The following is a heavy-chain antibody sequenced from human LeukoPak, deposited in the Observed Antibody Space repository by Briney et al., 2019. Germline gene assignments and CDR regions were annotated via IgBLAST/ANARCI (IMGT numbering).Heavy chain of an antibody. CDR1: GLIFSNYA. Sequence: GGSLRLSCAASGLIFSNYAMSWVRQAPGKGLEWVSLISGSGGATYYADSVKGRFTISRDNSKNTVYLQINSLRADDTAVYYCAKGSGGSGSYSKYYFDYWGQGTLVTVSS. CDR2: ISGSGGAT. J-gene: IGHJ4*02. D-gene: IGHD3-10*01. V-gene: IGHV3-23*01. CDR3: AKGSGGSGSYSKYYFDY.